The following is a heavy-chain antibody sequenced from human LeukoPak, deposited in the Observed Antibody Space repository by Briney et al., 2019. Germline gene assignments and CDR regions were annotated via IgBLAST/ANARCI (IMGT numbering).Heavy chain of an antibody. CDR1: GYSFTSYW. CDR3: ARLILGYCSSTSCPGVTPKNGMDV. J-gene: IGHJ6*04. V-gene: IGHV5-10-1*01. Sequence: GESLKISCKGSGYSFTSYWISWVRQMPGKGLEWMGRIDPSDSYTNYSPSFQGHVTISADKSISTAYLQWSSLKASDTAMYYCARLILGYCSSTSCPGVTPKNGMDVWGKGTTVTVSS. D-gene: IGHD2-2*01. CDR2: IDPSDSYT.